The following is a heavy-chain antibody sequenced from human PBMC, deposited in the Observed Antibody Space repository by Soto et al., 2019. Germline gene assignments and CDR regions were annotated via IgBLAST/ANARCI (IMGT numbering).Heavy chain of an antibody. CDR1: GFSVTASN. CDR3: ARGGFD. Sequence: EVQLVETGGDLIQPGGSLRLSCAASGFSVTASNMNWVRQAPGKGLEWVSVIFGADETYYADSVRGRFTISRDNSKNTVYLQMDSPRTEDTALYYCARGGFDWGQGTLVTVSS. CDR2: IFGADET. D-gene: IGHD3-16*01. J-gene: IGHJ4*02. V-gene: IGHV3-53*02.